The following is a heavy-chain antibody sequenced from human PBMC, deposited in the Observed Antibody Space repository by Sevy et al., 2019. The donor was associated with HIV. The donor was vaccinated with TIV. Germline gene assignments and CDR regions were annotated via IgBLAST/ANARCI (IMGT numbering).Heavy chain of an antibody. CDR3: ASDYPRYSSDWYTTSNWFDP. D-gene: IGHD6-19*01. CDR2: INTNTGNP. J-gene: IGHJ5*02. Sequence: AAVKVSCKASGYTFTSYAMNWVRQAPGQGLEWMGWINTNTGNPTYPQGFTGRFVFSLDTSVSTAYLQISSLKAEDTAVYYSASDYPRYSSDWYTTSNWFDPWGQGTLVTVSS. V-gene: IGHV7-4-1*02. CDR1: GYTFTSYA.